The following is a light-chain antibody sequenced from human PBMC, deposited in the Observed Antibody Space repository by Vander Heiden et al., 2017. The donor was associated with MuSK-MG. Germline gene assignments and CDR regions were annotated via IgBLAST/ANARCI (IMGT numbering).Light chain of an antibody. CDR2: YAS. V-gene: IGKV6-21*01. CDR1: QNIGSS. J-gene: IGKJ3*01. CDR3: HQSSSLPQT. Sequence: EIVLTQSPDFQSVTPKEKVTITCRASQNIGSSLHWYQQKPDQPPKLLVKYASQSFSGVPSRFSGSGSGTDFTLTIDRLETEDAATYYCHQSSSLPQTFGPGTKVDIK.